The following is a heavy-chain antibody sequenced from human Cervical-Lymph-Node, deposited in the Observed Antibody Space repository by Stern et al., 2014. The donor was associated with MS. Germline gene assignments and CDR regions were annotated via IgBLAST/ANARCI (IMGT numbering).Heavy chain of an antibody. J-gene: IGHJ4*02. D-gene: IGHD3-22*01. Sequence: VQLVESGPGLVKPSETLSLTCTVSGGSISTYYWSWIRQTPGKGLEWIGYIFHSGTTNYNPSPKNRSPISIDPPETQFPLKLSSVTAVDTAVYYCARSYYDGSTFDYWGQGALVTVSS. CDR3: ARSYYDGSTFDY. CDR1: GGSISTYY. V-gene: IGHV4-59*08. CDR2: IFHSGTT.